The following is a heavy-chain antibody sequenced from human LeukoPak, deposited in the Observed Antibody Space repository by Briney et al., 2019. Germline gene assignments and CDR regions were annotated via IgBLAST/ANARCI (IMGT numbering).Heavy chain of an antibody. V-gene: IGHV1-69*04. D-gene: IGHD3-10*01. CDR3: ARSSGYGSGSYAFDI. CDR1: GGTFSSYA. J-gene: IGHJ3*02. CDR2: IIPIPGIA. Sequence: ASVKVSCKASGGTFSSYAISWVRQAPGQGLEWMGRIIPIPGIANYAQKFQGRVTITADKSTSTAYMELSSLRSEDTAVYYCARSSGYGSGSYAFDIWGQGTMVTVSS.